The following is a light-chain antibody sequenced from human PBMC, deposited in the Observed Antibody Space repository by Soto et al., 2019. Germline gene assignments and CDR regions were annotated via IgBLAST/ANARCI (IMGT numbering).Light chain of an antibody. CDR3: QQYYSAPLT. CDR1: QSVSSSY. Sequence: EIVLTQSPGTPSLSPGERATLSCRASQSVSSSYLAWYQQKPGQAPRLLIYGASSRATGIPDRFSGSGSGTDFTLTISSLQAEDVAVYYCQQYYSAPLTFGGGTKVDIK. CDR2: GAS. J-gene: IGKJ4*01. V-gene: IGKV3-20*01.